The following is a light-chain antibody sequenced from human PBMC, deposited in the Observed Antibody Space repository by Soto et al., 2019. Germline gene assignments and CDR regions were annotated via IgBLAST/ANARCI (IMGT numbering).Light chain of an antibody. CDR1: QSVSSNF. V-gene: IGKV3-20*01. CDR2: GAS. CDR3: LHFGGSPPKYT. Sequence: VLAQSPGTLSLSPGERATLACRASQSVSSNFLAWYQHKVGQAPRLLMYGASIRAAGAPDRFTGGGSGTEFTLTISRVEPEDFAVYYCLHFGGSPPKYTFGQGTKLEI. J-gene: IGKJ2*01.